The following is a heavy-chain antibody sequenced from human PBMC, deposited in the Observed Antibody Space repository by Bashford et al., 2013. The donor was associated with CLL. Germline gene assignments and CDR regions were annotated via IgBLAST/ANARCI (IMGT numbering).Heavy chain of an antibody. V-gene: IGHV2-70*12. CDR2: IDWDDDK. Sequence: SGPTLVKPTQTLTLTCTFSGFSLGSDGVGMGVTWIRQPPGEALEWLARIDWDDDKYYSTSLKTRLTISKDTSKNQVVLTMTNMDPVDTATYYCAHAHRVPGANGYWYFDLWGRGTLVTVSS. CDR1: GFSLGSDGVGMG. CDR3: AHAHRVPGANGYWYFDL. D-gene: IGHD2-2*01. J-gene: IGHJ2*01.